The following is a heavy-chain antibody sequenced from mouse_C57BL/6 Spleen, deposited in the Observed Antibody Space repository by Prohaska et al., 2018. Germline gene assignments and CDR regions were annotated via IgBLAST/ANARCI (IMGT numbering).Heavy chain of an antibody. CDR2: INPNNGGT. CDR1: GYTFTDYY. CDR3: ASNYYGYYYAMDY. Sequence: EVQLQQSGPELVKPGASVKISCKASGYTFTDYYMNWVKQSHGKSLEWIGDINPNNGGTSYNQKFKGKATLTVDKSSSTAYMELRSLTSEDSAVYYCASNYYGYYYAMDYWGQGTSVTVSS. D-gene: IGHD1-1*01. J-gene: IGHJ4*01. V-gene: IGHV1-26*01.